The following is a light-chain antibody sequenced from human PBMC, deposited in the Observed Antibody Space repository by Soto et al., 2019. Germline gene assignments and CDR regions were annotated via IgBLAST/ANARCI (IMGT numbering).Light chain of an antibody. CDR1: QNIGNC. Sequence: DIQMTQSPSSLSASVGDRVTISCRASQNIGNCLNWYQQKPGKAPKVLISAASTLQSGVPSRFSGSGSETDFTLTISSLQHEDFATYYCQQSYTRWTFGQGTKLEIK. J-gene: IGKJ2*02. CDR3: QQSYTRWT. CDR2: AAS. V-gene: IGKV1-39*01.